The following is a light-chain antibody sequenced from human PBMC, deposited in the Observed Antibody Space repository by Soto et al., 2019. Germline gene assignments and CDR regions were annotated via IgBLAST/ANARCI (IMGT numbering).Light chain of an antibody. CDR3: SSYTISTTLV. V-gene: IGLV2-14*01. J-gene: IGLJ1*01. CDR1: SSDVGAYNF. Sequence: QSVLTQPSSVSGSPGQSITISCTGTSSDVGAYNFVSWYQHHPGKVPKVIIYEVSNRPSGVSTRFSGSKSGNTASLTISGLQAEDEADYYCSSYTISTTLVFGTGTKVTVL. CDR2: EVS.